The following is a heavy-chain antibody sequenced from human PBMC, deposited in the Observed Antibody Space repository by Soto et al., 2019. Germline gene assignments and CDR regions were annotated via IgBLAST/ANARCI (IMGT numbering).Heavy chain of an antibody. CDR2: IYYSGST. Sequence: SETLSLTCTVSGGSISSSSYYWGWIRQPPGKGLEWIGSIYYSGSTYYNPSLKSRVTISVDTSKNQFSLKLSSVTAADTAVYYCARRAYCTNGVCYRDFGDYYYGMDVWGQGTTVTVSS. J-gene: IGHJ6*02. CDR1: GGSISSSSYY. CDR3: ARRAYCTNGVCYRDFGDYYYGMDV. V-gene: IGHV4-39*01. D-gene: IGHD2-8*01.